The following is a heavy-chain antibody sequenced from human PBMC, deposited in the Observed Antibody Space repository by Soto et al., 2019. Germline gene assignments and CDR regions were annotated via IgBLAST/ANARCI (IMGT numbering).Heavy chain of an antibody. V-gene: IGHV3-9*01. CDR2: ISWNSGSI. CDR3: AKDRGTVAGTYDAFDI. D-gene: IGHD6-19*01. J-gene: IGHJ3*02. Sequence: SLRLSCAASGFTFDDYAMHWVRQAPGKGLEWVSGISWNSGSIGYADSVKGRFTISRDNAKNSLYLQMNSLRAEDTALYYCAKDRGTVAGTYDAFDIWGQGTMVTISS. CDR1: GFTFDDYA.